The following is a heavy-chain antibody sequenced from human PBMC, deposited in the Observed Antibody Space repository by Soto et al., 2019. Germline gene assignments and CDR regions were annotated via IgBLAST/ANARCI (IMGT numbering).Heavy chain of an antibody. CDR3: ARDLIRGIAARRVWFDP. CDR2: INAGNGNT. CDR1: GYTFTSYA. D-gene: IGHD6-6*01. Sequence: QVQLVQSGAEVKKPGASVKVSCKASGYTFTSYAMHWVRRAPGQRLEWMGWINAGNGNTKYSQKFQGRVTITRDTSASTAYMELSSLRSEDMAVYYCARDLIRGIAARRVWFDPWGQGTLVTVSS. J-gene: IGHJ5*02. V-gene: IGHV1-3*01.